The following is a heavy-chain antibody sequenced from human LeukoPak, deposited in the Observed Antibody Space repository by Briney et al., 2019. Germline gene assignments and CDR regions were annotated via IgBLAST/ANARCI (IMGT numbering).Heavy chain of an antibody. J-gene: IGHJ4*02. CDR1: GYSFTSYW. CDR3: ARRRSCSGGSCYEDFDY. D-gene: IGHD2-15*01. Sequence: GASLKISCKGSGYSFTSYWIGWVRQMPGKGLEWMGIIYPGDSDTRYSPSFRGQVNMSADKTISTAYLQWSSLQASDTAMYFCARRRSCSGGSCYEDFDYWDQGTLVTVSS. CDR2: IYPGDSDT. V-gene: IGHV5-51*01.